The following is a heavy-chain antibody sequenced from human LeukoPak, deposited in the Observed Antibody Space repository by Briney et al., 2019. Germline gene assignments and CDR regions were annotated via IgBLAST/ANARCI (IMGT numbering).Heavy chain of an antibody. D-gene: IGHD6-13*01. J-gene: IGHJ4*02. CDR1: GFTFSSYA. Sequence: GGSLRLSCSASGFTFSSYAMHWVRQAPGKGLEWVAFISFDESNIYYADSVKGRFTISRDNSKNTLYLQMNSLRGEDTAVYYCAREGQQQAFDFWGQGTLVTVSS. CDR2: ISFDESNI. CDR3: AREGQQQAFDF. V-gene: IGHV3-30*04.